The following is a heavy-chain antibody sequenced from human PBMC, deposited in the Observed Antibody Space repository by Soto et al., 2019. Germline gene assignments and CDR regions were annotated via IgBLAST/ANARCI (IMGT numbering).Heavy chain of an antibody. D-gene: IGHD1-26*01. CDR1: GGSISSTSYY. CDR2: VYFSGIT. J-gene: IGHJ4*02. Sequence: QLQLQQSGPGLVKPSETLSLTCTVSGGSISSTSYYWGWIRQSPGKGLEWIGSVYFSGITYYNPSLQGPVTISVDMSESQCSRNLNSVRASDTAVYYCASTWDQPFYYFVHWGQGILVTVSS. CDR3: ASTWDQPFYYFVH. V-gene: IGHV4-39*01.